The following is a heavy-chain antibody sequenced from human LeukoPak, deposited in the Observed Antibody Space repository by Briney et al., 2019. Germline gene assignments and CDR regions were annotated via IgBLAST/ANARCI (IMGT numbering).Heavy chain of an antibody. D-gene: IGHD4-17*01. CDR2: IYYSGRT. CDR1: GGSIRSYY. J-gene: IGHJ4*02. V-gene: IGHV4-59*01. CDR3: ARTGSTVTMLYPFDH. Sequence: SETLSLTCTVSGGSIRSYYWSWIRQPPGKGLEWIGYIYYSGRTNYNPSLKRRVSISVDTSKNQFSLKLSSVTAADTAVYYCARTGSTVTMLYPFDHWGQGTLVTVSS.